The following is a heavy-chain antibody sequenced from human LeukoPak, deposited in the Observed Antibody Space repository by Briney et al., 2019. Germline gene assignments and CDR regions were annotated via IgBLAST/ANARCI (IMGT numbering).Heavy chain of an antibody. D-gene: IGHD2-15*01. J-gene: IGHJ6*02. CDR2: IIPIFGTA. CDR1: GGTFSSYA. CDR3: ARRYCSGGSCYNYYGMDV. V-gene: IGHV1-69*13. Sequence: SVKVSCKASGGTFSSYAISWVRQAPGQGLEWMGGIIPIFGTANYAQKFQGRVTITADESTSTAYMELSSLRSEDTAVYYCARRYCSGGSCYNYYGMDVWGQGTTVTVS.